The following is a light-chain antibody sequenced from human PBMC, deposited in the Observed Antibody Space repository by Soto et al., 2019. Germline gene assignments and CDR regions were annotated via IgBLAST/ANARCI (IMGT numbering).Light chain of an antibody. CDR1: QGISSY. CDR2: DAS. CDR3: QQVNVYPST. J-gene: IGKJ4*01. V-gene: IGKV1-9*01. Sequence: IQLTQSPSSLSASVGDRVTITCLASQGISSYLGWYQQKPGKAPNLLIYDASTLHSGVPSRFSGGGSGTDFTLTISSLQPEDFATYYCQQVNVYPSTVGGGTKVDIK.